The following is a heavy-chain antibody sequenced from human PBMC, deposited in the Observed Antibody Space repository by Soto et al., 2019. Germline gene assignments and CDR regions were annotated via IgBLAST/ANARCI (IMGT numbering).Heavy chain of an antibody. D-gene: IGHD6-19*01. CDR3: ARQWLVRWVLKLVN. V-gene: IGHV4-39*01. J-gene: IGHJ4*02. CDR2: IYYSGST. CDR1: GGSISSSSYY. Sequence: ETLSLTCTVSGGSISSSSYYWGWIRQPPGKGLEWIGSIYYSGSTYYNPSLKSRVTISVDTSKNQFSLKLSSVTAADTAVYYCARQWLVRWVLKLVNLGQGALVTVSS.